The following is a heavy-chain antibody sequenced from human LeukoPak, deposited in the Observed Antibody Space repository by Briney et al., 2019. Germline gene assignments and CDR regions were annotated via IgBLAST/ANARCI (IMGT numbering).Heavy chain of an antibody. CDR3: AKDLGYCSSTSCYTDYGMDV. J-gene: IGHJ6*02. CDR1: GFTFSSYA. Sequence: GASLGLSCAASGFTFSSYAMSWVRQAPGKGLEWVSAISGSGGSTYYADSVKGRFTISRDNSKSTLYLQMNSLRAEDTAVYYCAKDLGYCSSTSCYTDYGMDVWGQGTTVTVSS. D-gene: IGHD2-2*02. CDR2: ISGSGGST. V-gene: IGHV3-23*01.